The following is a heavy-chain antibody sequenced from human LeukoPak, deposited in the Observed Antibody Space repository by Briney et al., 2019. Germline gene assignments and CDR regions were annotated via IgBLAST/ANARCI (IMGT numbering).Heavy chain of an antibody. V-gene: IGHV1-2*06. CDR3: ARAMTTVTVNWFDP. Sequence: ASVKVSCKATGCTFTGYYMQWVRQAPGQGLEWMGRINPNSGGTNYAQKFQGRVTMTRDTSISTAYMELSRLRSDDTAVYYCARAMTTVTVNWFDPWGQGTLVTVSS. CDR2: INPNSGGT. J-gene: IGHJ5*02. CDR1: GCTFTGYY. D-gene: IGHD4-17*01.